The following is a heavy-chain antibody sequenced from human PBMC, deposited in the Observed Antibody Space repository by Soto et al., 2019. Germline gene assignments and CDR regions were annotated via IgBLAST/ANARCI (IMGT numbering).Heavy chain of an antibody. J-gene: IGHJ4*02. CDR3: ASYHGSESFYYNGIDY. V-gene: IGHV4-39*01. Sequence: SETLSLTCTVSGDSISSSRYYWGWIRQPPGKGLEWIGSIYYSGSTYYNPSLKSRVTISVDTSKNQFSLKLNSVTAADTAAYYCASYHGSESFYYNGIDYWGQGTLVTVSS. D-gene: IGHD3-10*01. CDR1: GDSISSSRYY. CDR2: IYYSGST.